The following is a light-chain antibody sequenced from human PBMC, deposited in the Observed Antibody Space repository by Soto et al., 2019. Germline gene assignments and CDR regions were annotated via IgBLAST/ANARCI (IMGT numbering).Light chain of an antibody. J-gene: IGLJ3*02. V-gene: IGLV3-21*04. CDR2: YDR. Sequence: SYELTQPPSVSVAPGKTANISCGGNNIGSKSVHWYQQRPGQAPVLVISYDRDRRSGIPERFSGSNSGNSATLTVSRVEVEDEADCYCQVWDSSGDHSVVFGGGTKVTVL. CDR1: NIGSKS. CDR3: QVWDSSGDHSVV.